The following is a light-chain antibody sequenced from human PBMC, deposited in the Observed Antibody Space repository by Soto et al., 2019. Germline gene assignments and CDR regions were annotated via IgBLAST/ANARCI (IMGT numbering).Light chain of an antibody. CDR2: EVT. J-gene: IGLJ1*01. CDR3: SSYAGSNSFV. CDR1: STDVGAYNY. Sequence: SALTQPPSASGSPGQSVTISCTGASTDVGAYNYVSWYQQRPGKAPKLMIFEVTKRPSGVPDRFSGSKSGNTASLTVSGVQADDEADYYCSSYAGSNSFVFGTGTKV. V-gene: IGLV2-8*01.